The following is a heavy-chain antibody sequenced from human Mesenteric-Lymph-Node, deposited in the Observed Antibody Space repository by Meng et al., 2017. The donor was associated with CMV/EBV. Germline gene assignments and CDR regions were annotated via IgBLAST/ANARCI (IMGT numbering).Heavy chain of an antibody. Sequence: SVKVSCKASGDTFSSYSISWVRQAPGQGLEWMGGIIPILGIANYAQKFQGRVTITADKSTSTAYMELSSLRSEDTAVYYCATAYYCSSTSCPFDYWGQGTLVTVSS. V-gene: IGHV1-69*10. CDR2: IIPILGIA. J-gene: IGHJ4*02. CDR3: ATAYYCSSTSCPFDY. CDR1: GDTFSSYS. D-gene: IGHD2-2*01.